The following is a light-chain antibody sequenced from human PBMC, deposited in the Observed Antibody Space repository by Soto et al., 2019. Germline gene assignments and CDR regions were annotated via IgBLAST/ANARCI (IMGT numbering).Light chain of an antibody. CDR1: SSDVGGYNY. Sequence: QSALTQPRSVSGSPGQSVTISCTGTSSDVGGYNYVSWYQQHPDKAPKLMIYDVSKRPSGVPDRFSGSKSGNTASLTISGLQAEDEADYYCCSYAGSYTFYYVFGTGTKLTVL. CDR2: DVS. J-gene: IGLJ1*01. CDR3: CSYAGSYTFYYV. V-gene: IGLV2-11*01.